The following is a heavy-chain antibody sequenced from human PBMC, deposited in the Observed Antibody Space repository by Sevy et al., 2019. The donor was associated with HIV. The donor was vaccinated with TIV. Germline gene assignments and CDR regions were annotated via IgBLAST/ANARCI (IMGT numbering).Heavy chain of an antibody. J-gene: IGHJ3*02. V-gene: IGHV3-33*03. CDR1: GFTFSSYG. CDR3: ARLPGGFGISDVGSGSLDI. Sequence: GGSLRLSCAASGFTFSSYGMHWVRQTPGKGLDWVAVVWYDGSDKYYADSVKGRFTISRDNSKNTLYLQMNSLRAEDTAVYYCARLPGGFGISDVGSGSLDIWGQRTMVTVSS. D-gene: IGHD1-26*01. CDR2: VWYDGSDK.